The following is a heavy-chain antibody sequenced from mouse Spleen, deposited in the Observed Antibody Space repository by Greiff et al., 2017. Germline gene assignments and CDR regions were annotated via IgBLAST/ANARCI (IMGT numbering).Heavy chain of an antibody. V-gene: IGHV5-6-2*01. D-gene: IGHD2-3*01. CDR2: INSNGGST. CDR3: ARHERWLSYAMDY. CDR1: GFTFSSYA. J-gene: IGHJ4*01. Sequence: EVHLVESGGGLVKPGGSLKLSCAASGFTFSSYAMSWVRQTPEKRLEWVAAINSNGGSTYYPDTVKDRFTISRDNAKNTLYLQMSSLRSEDTALYYCARHERWLSYAMDYWGQGTSVTVSS.